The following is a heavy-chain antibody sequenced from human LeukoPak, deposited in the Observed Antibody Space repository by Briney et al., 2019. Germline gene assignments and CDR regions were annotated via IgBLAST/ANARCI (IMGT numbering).Heavy chain of an antibody. Sequence: SETLSLTCSVSGGSISTGDYYWSWIRQPPGKGLEWIGYIHHSGSTYYNPSLRSRLTISVDRSKNHFSLTLSSVTAADTAVYYCARDRSSSIYYMDVWGKGTTVTVSS. D-gene: IGHD6-19*01. CDR2: IHHSGST. V-gene: IGHV4-30-2*01. CDR1: GGSISTGDYY. CDR3: ARDRSSSIYYMDV. J-gene: IGHJ6*03.